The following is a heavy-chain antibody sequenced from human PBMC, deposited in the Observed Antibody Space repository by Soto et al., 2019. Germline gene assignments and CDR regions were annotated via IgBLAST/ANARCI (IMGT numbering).Heavy chain of an antibody. CDR1: GFTFSNAW. J-gene: IGHJ4*02. D-gene: IGHD5-12*01. CDR3: IGTYSGSSMRFDY. V-gene: IGHV3-15*01. CDR2: VKSKTDGGTI. Sequence: GGSLRLSCAASGFTFSNAWMTWVRQAPGKGLEWVGRVKSKTDGGTIDYAAPVKDRFTISRDDSKNTLYLQMNSLKTEDTAVYYCIGTYSGSSMRFDYWGQGTRVTVSS.